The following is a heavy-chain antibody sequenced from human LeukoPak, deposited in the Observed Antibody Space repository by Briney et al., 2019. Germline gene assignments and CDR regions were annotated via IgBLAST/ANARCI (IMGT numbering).Heavy chain of an antibody. Sequence: PSEALSLTCTVSGGSISGYYWSWIRQLPGKGLEWIGEINHSGSTNYNPSLKSRVTISVDTSKNQFSLKLSSVTAADTAVYYCARGQRGIAVAGRPYYFDYWGQGTLVTVSS. D-gene: IGHD6-19*01. CDR1: GGSISGYY. V-gene: IGHV4-34*01. CDR3: ARGQRGIAVAGRPYYFDY. J-gene: IGHJ4*02. CDR2: INHSGST.